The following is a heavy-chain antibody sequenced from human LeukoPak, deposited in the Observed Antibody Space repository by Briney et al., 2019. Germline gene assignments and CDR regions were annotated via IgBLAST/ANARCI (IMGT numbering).Heavy chain of an antibody. CDR3: ARHVRQLLWFGEVYYYYYMDV. CDR1: GGSFSGYY. V-gene: IGHV4-34*01. J-gene: IGHJ6*03. D-gene: IGHD3-10*01. Sequence: PSETLSLTCAIYGGSFSGYYWSWIRQPPGKGLEWIEEINHSGSTNYNPSLKSRVTISVDTSKNQFSLKLSSVTAADTAVYYCARHVRQLLWFGEVYYYYYMDVWGKGTTVTISS. CDR2: INHSGST.